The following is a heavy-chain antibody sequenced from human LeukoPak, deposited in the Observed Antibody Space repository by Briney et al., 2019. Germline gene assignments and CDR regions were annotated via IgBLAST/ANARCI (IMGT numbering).Heavy chain of an antibody. V-gene: IGHV3-9*03. Sequence: GRSLRLSCLASGFAFEDYAMHWVRQAPGKGLEWVSGISWNSGSIGYADSVKGRFTISRDNAKNSLYVQMNSLRAEDMALYYCAKGGSYYELDYWGQGTLVTVSS. D-gene: IGHD1-26*01. CDR2: ISWNSGSI. CDR1: GFAFEDYA. CDR3: AKGGSYYELDY. J-gene: IGHJ4*02.